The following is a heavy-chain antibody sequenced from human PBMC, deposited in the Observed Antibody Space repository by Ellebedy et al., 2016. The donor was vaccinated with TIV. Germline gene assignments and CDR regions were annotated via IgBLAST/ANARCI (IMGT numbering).Heavy chain of an antibody. CDR3: ATPGNVVVVPSDADYYYGLDV. CDR2: INPSGGST. Sequence: ASVKVSCKASGYTFTSYYMHWVRQAPGQGLEWMGIINPSGGSTSYAQKFQGRVTMTEDTATDTVYMELSSLTSEDTAVYYCATPGNVVVVPSDADYYYGLDVWGQGTTVTVS. D-gene: IGHD2-2*01. J-gene: IGHJ6*02. CDR1: GYTFTSYY. V-gene: IGHV1-46*01.